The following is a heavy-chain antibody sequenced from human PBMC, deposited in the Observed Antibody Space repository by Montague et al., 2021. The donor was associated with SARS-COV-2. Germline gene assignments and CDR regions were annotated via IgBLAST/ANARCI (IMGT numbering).Heavy chain of an antibody. D-gene: IGHD3-16*01. V-gene: IGHV4-39*07. CDR1: GDFVSSTTYY. Sequence: SETLSLTCTVSGDFVSSTTYYWAWIRQPPGKGLEYIGTIYYSGSSYYNPSLKSRVAMSVDTSKNQFSLKLDSVTAADTAVHYCARVGGGRTFYYWGQGILATVSS. CDR3: ARVGGGRTFYY. J-gene: IGHJ4*02. CDR2: IYYSGSS.